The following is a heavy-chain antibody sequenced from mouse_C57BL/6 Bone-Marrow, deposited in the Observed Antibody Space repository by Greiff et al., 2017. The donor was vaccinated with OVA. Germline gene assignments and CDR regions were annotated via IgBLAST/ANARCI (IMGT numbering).Heavy chain of an antibody. CDR2: ILPGSGST. J-gene: IGHJ1*03. D-gene: IGHD1-1*01. Sequence: QVQLQQSGAELMKPGASVKLSCKATGYTFTGYWIAWVQQRPGHGLEWIGEILPGSGSTNYPEKFKGKATITADTSSNTAYMQLSSLTTEDSAIYYCARGGYGSRWWYFDVWGTGTTVTVSS. CDR3: ARGGYGSRWWYFDV. V-gene: IGHV1-9*01. CDR1: GYTFTGYW.